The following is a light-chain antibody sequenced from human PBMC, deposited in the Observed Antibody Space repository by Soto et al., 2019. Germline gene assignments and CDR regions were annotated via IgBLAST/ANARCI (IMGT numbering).Light chain of an antibody. CDR2: INSDGSH. J-gene: IGLJ3*02. CDR3: QTWGTGIQV. Sequence: QLVLTQSPSASASLGASVKLTCTLSSGHSSYAIAWHHQQPEKGPRYLMKINSDGSHSKGDGIPDRFSGSSSGTERYLTISSLQSEDEAEYYCQTWGTGIQVFGGGTKLTVL. V-gene: IGLV4-69*01. CDR1: SGHSSYA.